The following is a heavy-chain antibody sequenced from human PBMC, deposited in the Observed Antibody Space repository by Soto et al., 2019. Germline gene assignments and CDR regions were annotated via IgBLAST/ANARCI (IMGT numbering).Heavy chain of an antibody. D-gene: IGHD3-22*01. J-gene: IGHJ5*02. V-gene: IGHV4-59*08. CDR3: ARLGDYYQSLGT. CDR2: IYYKGTT. CDR1: GGSLDTYY. Sequence: QVQLHESGPGLVKPSETLSLSCSVSGGSLDTYYWTWIRQPPGKGLEFIGYIYYKGTTTYNPSLKSRVAISIDTSKNQFSLQLTSVIAADTAIYYCARLGDYYQSLGTWGRGTLVTVSS.